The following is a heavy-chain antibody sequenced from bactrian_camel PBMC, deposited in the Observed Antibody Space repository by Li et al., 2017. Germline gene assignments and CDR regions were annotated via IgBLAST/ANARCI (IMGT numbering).Heavy chain of an antibody. V-gene: IGHV3S1*01. CDR3: AKAVAGRLYDNND. Sequence: HVQLVESGGGLVQPGGSLRLSCAASGFDFSNYWLYWVRQAPGKGLEWVSVIHFGGRTDYADSVKGRFAISRDNAKSTLYLQLNSLKIEDTAMYHCAKAVAGRLYDNNDWGQGTQVTVS. D-gene: IGHD6*01. CDR1: GFDFSNYW. CDR2: IHFGGRT. J-gene: IGHJ4*01.